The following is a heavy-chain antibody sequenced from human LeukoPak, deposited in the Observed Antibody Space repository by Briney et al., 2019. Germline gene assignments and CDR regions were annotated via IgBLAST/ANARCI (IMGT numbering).Heavy chain of an antibody. V-gene: IGHV3-30*03. J-gene: IGHJ5*01. D-gene: IGHD1-26*01. Sequence: GGSLRLSCAASGFTFSSYGMHWVRQAPGKGLVWVAVISNGGTNKYYADSVKGRFTISRDNSKNTLYLQMNSLRPEDTAVYYCARERGRGRDSPWFDYWGQGTLVTVSS. CDR3: ARERGRGRDSPWFDY. CDR2: ISNGGTNK. CDR1: GFTFSSYG.